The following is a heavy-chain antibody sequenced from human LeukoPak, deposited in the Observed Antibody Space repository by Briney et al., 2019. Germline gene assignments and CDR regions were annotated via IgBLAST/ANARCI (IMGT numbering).Heavy chain of an antibody. Sequence: GASVKVSCKASGYTFTDYFIHWVRQAPGQGLEWMGWINPNSGGTNYAQKFQSRVTMTRDTSISTAYMELRSLRSDDTAVYYCAREQQLIRGDYWGQGTLVTVSS. CDR1: GYTFTDYF. D-gene: IGHD6-13*01. J-gene: IGHJ4*02. V-gene: IGHV1-2*02. CDR2: INPNSGGT. CDR3: AREQQLIRGDY.